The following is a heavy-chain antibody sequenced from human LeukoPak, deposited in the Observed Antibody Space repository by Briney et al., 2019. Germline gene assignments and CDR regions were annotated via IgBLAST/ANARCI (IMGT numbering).Heavy chain of an antibody. CDR2: ISYDGSNK. Sequence: AGSLRLSCAASGFTFSSYAMHWVRQAPGKGLEWVAVISYDGSNKYYADSVKGRFTISRDNSKNTLYLQMNSLRAEDTAVYYCARVEDYAYDYWGQGTLVTVSS. V-gene: IGHV3-30-3*01. J-gene: IGHJ4*02. CDR3: ARVEDYAYDY. CDR1: GFTFSSYA. D-gene: IGHD4-17*01.